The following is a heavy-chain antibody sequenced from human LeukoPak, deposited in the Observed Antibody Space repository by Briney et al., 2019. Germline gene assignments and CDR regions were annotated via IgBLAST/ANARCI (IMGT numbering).Heavy chain of an antibody. D-gene: IGHD6-13*01. CDR1: GFTFRSYG. CDR3: ARVYSSSPYDAFDV. Sequence: GGSLRLSCAASGFTFRSYGMHWVRQAPGKGLEWVAVISYDGSNKYYADSVKGRFTISRDNSKNTLYLQLNSLRAEDTAIYYCARVYSSSPYDAFDVWGQGTMVTVSS. CDR2: ISYDGSNK. V-gene: IGHV3-30*03. J-gene: IGHJ3*01.